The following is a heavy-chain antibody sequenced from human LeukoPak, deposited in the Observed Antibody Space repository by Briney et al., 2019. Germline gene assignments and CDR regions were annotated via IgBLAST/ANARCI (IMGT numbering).Heavy chain of an antibody. CDR2: IYSGGRT. CDR3: ARDPGTTLDY. J-gene: IGHJ4*02. V-gene: IGHV3-53*01. D-gene: IGHD1-14*01. Sequence: PGGSLRLACAASGFTVSSSYMSWVRQAPGKGLEWVSVIYSGGRTDYTDSVKGRFTISRDKSKNTLYLQMNGLRVEDTAVYYCARDPGTTLDYWGQGTLVTVSS. CDR1: GFTVSSSY.